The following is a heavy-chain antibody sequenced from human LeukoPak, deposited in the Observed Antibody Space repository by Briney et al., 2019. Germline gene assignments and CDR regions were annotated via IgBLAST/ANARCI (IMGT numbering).Heavy chain of an antibody. V-gene: IGHV5-51*01. Sequence: HGESLKISCKGSGYSFTSYWIGWVRQMPGKGLEWMGIIYPGDSDTRYSPSFQGQVTISADKSISTAYLQWSSLKASDTAMYYCARQGCSSTSCYGGFYNWFDPWGQGTLVTVSS. CDR3: ARQGCSSTSCYGGFYNWFDP. D-gene: IGHD2-2*01. CDR1: GYSFTSYW. J-gene: IGHJ5*02. CDR2: IYPGDSDT.